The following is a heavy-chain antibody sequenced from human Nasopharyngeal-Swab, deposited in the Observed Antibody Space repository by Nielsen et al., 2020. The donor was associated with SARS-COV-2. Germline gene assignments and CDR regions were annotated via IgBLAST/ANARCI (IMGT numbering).Heavy chain of an antibody. J-gene: IGHJ6*02. CDR2: MHTSTTT. V-gene: IGHV4-61*02. CDR3: ARMIFGVANAGIDV. Sequence: RKGLEWIGRMHTSTTTSYNPSLKSRVTISVDKSKNQFSLKLSSVTAADTAVYYCARMIFGVANAGIDVWGQGATVTVSS. D-gene: IGHD3-3*01.